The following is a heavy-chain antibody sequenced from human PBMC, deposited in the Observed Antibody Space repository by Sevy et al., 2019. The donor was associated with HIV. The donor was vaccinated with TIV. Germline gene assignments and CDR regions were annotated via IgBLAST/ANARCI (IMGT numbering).Heavy chain of an antibody. CDR3: ARAEIKGADGYSSSWELLHFDY. D-gene: IGHD6-6*01. Sequence: ASVKVSCKASGYTFTSYGISWVRQAPGQGLEWMGWISAYNGNTNYAQKLQGRVTMTTATSTSTAYMELRSLRSDDTAVYYGARAEIKGADGYSSSWELLHFDYWGQGTLVTVSS. J-gene: IGHJ4*02. CDR2: ISAYNGNT. CDR1: GYTFTSYG. V-gene: IGHV1-18*01.